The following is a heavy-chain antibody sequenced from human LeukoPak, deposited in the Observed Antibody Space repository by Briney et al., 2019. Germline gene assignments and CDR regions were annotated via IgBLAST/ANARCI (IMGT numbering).Heavy chain of an antibody. CDR1: GFTFSSYS. Sequence: NSGGSLRLSCAASGFTFSSYSMNWVRQAPGKGLEWVSSISSSRSYIYYADSVKGRFTISRDNAKNSLYLQMNSLRAEDTAVYYCARDFRRGGGVWGQGTLVTVSS. V-gene: IGHV3-21*01. CDR3: ARDFRRGGGV. D-gene: IGHD3-10*01. CDR2: ISSSRSYI. J-gene: IGHJ4*02.